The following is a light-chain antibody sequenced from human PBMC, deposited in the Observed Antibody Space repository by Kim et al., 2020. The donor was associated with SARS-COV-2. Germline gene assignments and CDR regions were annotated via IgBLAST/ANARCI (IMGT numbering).Light chain of an antibody. Sequence: SVSPGERATLSCRASQSVSSNLAWYQQRPGQAPRLLIYGASTRATGIPARFSGSGSGTEFTLTISGLQSEDFAVYYCQQYNNWPYTFGQGTKLEIK. CDR1: QSVSSN. CDR2: GAS. V-gene: IGKV3-15*01. CDR3: QQYNNWPYT. J-gene: IGKJ2*01.